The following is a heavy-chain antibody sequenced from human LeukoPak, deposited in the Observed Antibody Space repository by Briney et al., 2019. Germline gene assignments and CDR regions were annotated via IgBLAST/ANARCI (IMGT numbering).Heavy chain of an antibody. CDR2: ISGSGGST. J-gene: IGHJ6*03. V-gene: IGHV3-23*01. Sequence: GGSLRLSCAASGFTFSSYGMSWVRQAPGKGLEWVSAISGSGGSTYYADSVKGRLTISRDNSKNTLYLQLNTVRAEDTALYYCARGGTNYYYMDVWGNGTTVTVSS. CDR3: ARGGTNYYYMDV. CDR1: GFTFSSYG. D-gene: IGHD3-10*01.